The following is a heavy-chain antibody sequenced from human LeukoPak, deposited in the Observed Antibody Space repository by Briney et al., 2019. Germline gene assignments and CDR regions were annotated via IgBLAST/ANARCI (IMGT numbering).Heavy chain of an antibody. CDR3: AREGRRWLQFSFHY. CDR1: GFSFSRYA. CDR2: MSYDGSDK. V-gene: IGHV3-30-3*01. J-gene: IGHJ4*02. D-gene: IGHD5-24*01. Sequence: GRSLRLSCAASGFSFSRYARFWVRQAPGKGLEWVAVMSYDGSDKYYADSVKGRFTISRDNSKNTLYLQMNSLRAEDTAVYYCAREGRRWLQFSFHYWGQGTRVTVSP.